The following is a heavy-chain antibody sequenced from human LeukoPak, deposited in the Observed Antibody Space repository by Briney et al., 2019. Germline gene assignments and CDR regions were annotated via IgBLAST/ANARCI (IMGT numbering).Heavy chain of an antibody. CDR1: GFTFDDYA. CDR2: ISWNSGSI. CDR3: ARDGGSGWYDY. J-gene: IGHJ4*02. V-gene: IGHV3-9*01. D-gene: IGHD6-19*01. Sequence: GGSLRLSCAASGFTFDDYAMHWVRQAPGKGLEWVSGISWNSGSIGCADSVKGRFTISRDNAKNSLYLQMNSLRAEDTAVYYCARDGGSGWYDYWGQGTLVTVSS.